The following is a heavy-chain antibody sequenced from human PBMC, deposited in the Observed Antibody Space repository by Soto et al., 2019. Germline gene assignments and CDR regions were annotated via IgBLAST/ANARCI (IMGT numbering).Heavy chain of an antibody. V-gene: IGHV1-8*01. CDR2: MNPNSGNT. Sequence: QVQLVQSGAEVKTPGASVKVSCKASGYTFATYDINWVRQAPGQGLEWMGWMNPNSGNTGYAQKFQGRLTMTGDTALSIAHMELSSLRNEATAVYYCARSDGSIFNWLDPWGQGTLVTVSA. CDR1: GYTFATYD. D-gene: IGHD2-21*01. J-gene: IGHJ5*02. CDR3: ARSDGSIFNWLDP.